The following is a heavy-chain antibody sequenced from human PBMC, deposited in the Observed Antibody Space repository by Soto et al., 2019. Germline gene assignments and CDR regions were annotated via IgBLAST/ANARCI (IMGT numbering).Heavy chain of an antibody. CDR3: ATCQPLYYYDSSGYYFPL. Sequence: VQLLESGGGLVQPGGSLRLSCAASGFTFSSYAMSWVRQAPGKGLEWVSAISGSGGSTYYADSVKGRFTISRDNSKNTLYLQMNSLRAEDTAVYYCATCQPLYYYDSSGYYFPLWGRGTLVTVSS. CDR2: ISGSGGST. V-gene: IGHV3-23*01. J-gene: IGHJ2*01. D-gene: IGHD3-22*01. CDR1: GFTFSSYA.